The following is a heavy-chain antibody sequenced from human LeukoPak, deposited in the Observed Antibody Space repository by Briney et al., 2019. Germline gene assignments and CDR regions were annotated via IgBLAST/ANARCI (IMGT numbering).Heavy chain of an antibody. CDR1: GYSFTSYW. D-gene: IGHD6-6*01. J-gene: IGHJ6*03. V-gene: IGHV5-51*01. Sequence: GESLKISCKGSGYSFTSYWIGWVRQMPGKGLEWMGIIYPGDSDTRYSPSFQGQVTISADKSISTAYLQWSSLKASDTAMYYCTRHLYSSSSGEYYYYYYMDVWGNGTTVTVSS. CDR3: TRHLYSSSSGEYYYYYYMDV. CDR2: IYPGDSDT.